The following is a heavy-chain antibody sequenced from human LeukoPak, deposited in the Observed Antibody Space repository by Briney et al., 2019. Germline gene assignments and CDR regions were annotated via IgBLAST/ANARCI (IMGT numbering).Heavy chain of an antibody. V-gene: IGHV3-30*18. CDR3: AKEEGPLRYFDWSLPGDY. Sequence: PGGSLRLSCAASGFTFSSYGMHWVRQAPGKGLEWVAVISYDGSNKYYADSVKGRFTISRDNSKNTLYLQMNSLRAEGTAVYYCAKEEGPLRYFDWSLPGDYWGQGTLVTVSS. CDR1: GFTFSSYG. J-gene: IGHJ4*02. D-gene: IGHD3-9*01. CDR2: ISYDGSNK.